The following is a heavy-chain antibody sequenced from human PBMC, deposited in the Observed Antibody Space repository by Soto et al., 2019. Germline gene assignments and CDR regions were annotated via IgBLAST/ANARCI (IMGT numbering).Heavy chain of an antibody. CDR2: ISYDGSNK. J-gene: IGHJ4*02. V-gene: IGHV3-30*18. CDR3: AKDRMIVVVGPFDY. Sequence: QVQLVESGGGVVQPGRSLRLSCAASGFTFSSYGMHWVRQAPGKGLEWVAVISYDGSNKYYADSVKGRFTISRDNSKNTLYLPMNSPRAEDTAVYYCAKDRMIVVVGPFDYWGQGTLVTVSS. CDR1: GFTFSSYG. D-gene: IGHD3-22*01.